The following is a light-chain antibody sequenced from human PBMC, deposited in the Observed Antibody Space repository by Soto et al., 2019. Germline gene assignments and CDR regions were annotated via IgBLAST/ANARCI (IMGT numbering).Light chain of an antibody. Sequence: EIVLTQSPDTLSVSPGERATLSCRASQSISRTLAWYQQKSGQPPRLLIYDASTRATGISARFSGSGSGTEFTLTISRLQSEDYAVYYCQQYNNWAPITFGQGTRLEIE. CDR3: QQYNNWAPIT. CDR1: QSISRT. CDR2: DAS. V-gene: IGKV3-15*01. J-gene: IGKJ5*01.